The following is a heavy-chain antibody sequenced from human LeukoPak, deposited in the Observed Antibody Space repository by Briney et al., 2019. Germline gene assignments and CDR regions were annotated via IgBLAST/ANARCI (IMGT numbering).Heavy chain of an antibody. Sequence: GRSLRLSCAASGFTFSSYGMHWVRQAPGKGLEWVAVIWYDGSNKYYADSVKGRFTISRDNSKNTLYLQMNSLRAEDTAVYYCAKDFLALYSYGYYYYYYMDVWGKGTTVTVSS. CDR1: GFTFSSYG. V-gene: IGHV3-33*06. J-gene: IGHJ6*03. CDR3: AKDFLALYSYGYYYYYYMDV. CDR2: IWYDGSNK. D-gene: IGHD5-18*01.